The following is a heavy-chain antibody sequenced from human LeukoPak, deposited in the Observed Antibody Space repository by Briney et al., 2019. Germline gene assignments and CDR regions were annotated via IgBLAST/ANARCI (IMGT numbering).Heavy chain of an antibody. CDR1: GGSISSYY. CDR3: ARDCYYYGSGSWPFCAFDI. J-gene: IGHJ3*02. V-gene: IGHV4-4*07. D-gene: IGHD3-10*01. Sequence: KPSETLSLTCTVSGGSISSYYWSWIRQPAGKGLEWIGRIYTSGSTNYNPSLKSRVTMSVDTSKNQFSLKLSSVTAADTAVYYCARDCYYYGSGSWPFCAFDIWGQGTMVTVSS. CDR2: IYTSGST.